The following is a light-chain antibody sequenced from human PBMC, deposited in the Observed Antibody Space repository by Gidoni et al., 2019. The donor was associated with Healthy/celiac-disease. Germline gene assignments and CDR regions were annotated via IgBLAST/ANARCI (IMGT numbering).Light chain of an antibody. CDR2: GAS. CDR3: QQYNNWLYT. V-gene: IGKV3-15*01. CDR1: QSVSSN. J-gene: IGKJ2*01. Sequence: EIVMTQSPATLSVSPGERATLSCRASQSVSSNLAWYQQKPGQAPRRLIYGASTRATGIPARFSGSGSGTEFTLTISSLQSEDFAVYYCQQYNNWLYTFGQXTKLEIK.